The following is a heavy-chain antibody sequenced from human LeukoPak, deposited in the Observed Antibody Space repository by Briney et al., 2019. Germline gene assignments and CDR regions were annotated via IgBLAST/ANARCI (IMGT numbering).Heavy chain of an antibody. J-gene: IGHJ4*02. D-gene: IGHD3-22*01. CDR1: GGSFSGYY. CDR2: INHSGST. CDR3: ARGRPPNYYDSSGTYFDY. Sequence: PSETLSPTCAVYGGSFSGYYWSWIRQPPGKGLEWIGEINHSGSTNYNPSLKSRVTISVDTSKNQFSLKLSSVTAADTAVYYCARGRPPNYYDSSGTYFDYWGQGTLVTVSS. V-gene: IGHV4-34*01.